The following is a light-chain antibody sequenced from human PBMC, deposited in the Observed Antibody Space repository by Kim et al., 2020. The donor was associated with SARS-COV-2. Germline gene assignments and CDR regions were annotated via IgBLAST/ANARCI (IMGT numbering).Light chain of an antibody. CDR1: KLGDKY. J-gene: IGLJ3*02. CDR2: QDT. CDR3: QAWDSSTVV. Sequence: VSPGQTARFNCSGDKLGDKYTSWYQQRPGQSPVLVIYQDTKRPSGIPERFSGSNSGNTATLTISEAQAMDEADYYCQAWDSSTVVFGGGTQLTVL. V-gene: IGLV3-1*01.